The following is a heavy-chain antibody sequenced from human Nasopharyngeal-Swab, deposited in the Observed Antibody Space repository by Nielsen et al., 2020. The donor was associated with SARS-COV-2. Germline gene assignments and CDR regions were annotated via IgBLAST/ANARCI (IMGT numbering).Heavy chain of an antibody. CDR1: GYSFTSYW. CDR3: ARHGSITMVRGVIMSDYYYYGMDV. D-gene: IGHD3-10*01. Sequence: GESLKISCQGSGYSFTSYWIGWVRQMPGKGLEWMGIIYPGDSDTRYSPSFQGQVTISADKSISTAYLQWSSLKASDTAMYYCARHGSITMVRGVIMSDYYYYGMDVWDQGTTVTVSS. CDR2: IYPGDSDT. J-gene: IGHJ6*02. V-gene: IGHV5-51*01.